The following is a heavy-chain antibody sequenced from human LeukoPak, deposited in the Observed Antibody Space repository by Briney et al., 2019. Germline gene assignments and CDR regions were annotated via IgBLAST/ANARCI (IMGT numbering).Heavy chain of an antibody. D-gene: IGHD1-1*01. CDR1: GYIFTTYG. Sequence: ASVKVSCKASGYIFTTYGFSWVRQAPGQGLEWMGWISPYDGNTKYAQKFQGRVTLTTDTSTSTASMELRSLRSDDTAVYYCAISATERNYFDYWGQGTLVTVSS. J-gene: IGHJ4*02. CDR3: AISATERNYFDY. V-gene: IGHV1-18*01. CDR2: ISPYDGNT.